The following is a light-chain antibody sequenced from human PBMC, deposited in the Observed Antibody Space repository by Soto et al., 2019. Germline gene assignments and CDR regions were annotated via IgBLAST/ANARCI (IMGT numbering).Light chain of an antibody. CDR3: MQGIQLPQT. Sequence: EIVMTQTPLSLSVTPGQPASISCKSRQSLLHSDGKTYMYWYLQSPGQPPELLIYEVFNRFSGVPERFSISGSWTDFTLKISRVEAEAVGIYYCMQGIQLPQTFGQGTKVDIK. J-gene: IGKJ3*01. V-gene: IGKV2D-29*01. CDR1: QSLLHSDGKTY. CDR2: EVF.